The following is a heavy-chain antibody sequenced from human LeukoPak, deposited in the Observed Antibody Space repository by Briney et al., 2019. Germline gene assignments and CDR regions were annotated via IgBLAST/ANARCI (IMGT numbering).Heavy chain of an antibody. J-gene: IGHJ5*02. CDR3: ARVLQYFFITNWFDP. D-gene: IGHD4-11*01. CDR2: IKQHGSEK. V-gene: IGHV3-7*04. CDR1: GFTFSSYS. Sequence: GSLRLSCAASGFTFSSYSMNWIRQAPGKGLEWVANIKQHGSEKYYVDSVKGRFTISRDNAKNSLYLQMNSLRAEDTAVYYCARVLQYFFITNWFDPWGQGTLVTVSS.